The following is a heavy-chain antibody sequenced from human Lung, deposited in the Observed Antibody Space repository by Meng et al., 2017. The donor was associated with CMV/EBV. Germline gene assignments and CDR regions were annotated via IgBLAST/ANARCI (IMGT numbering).Heavy chain of an antibody. J-gene: IGHJ3*02. D-gene: IGHD3-3*01. CDR3: ASKMYYDFWSAYRGTEGVDPFNI. CDR1: GYTFTDYR. CDR2: ISPNNSAT. V-gene: IGHV1-2*02. Sequence: ASXXVSXKASGYTFTDYRMHWVRQAPGQGLEWMGWISPNNSATNYAQKFQGRVTMTRDTSINTAYMELNRLTYDDTAVYYCASKMYYDFWSAYRGTEGVDPFNIWXPGTLV.